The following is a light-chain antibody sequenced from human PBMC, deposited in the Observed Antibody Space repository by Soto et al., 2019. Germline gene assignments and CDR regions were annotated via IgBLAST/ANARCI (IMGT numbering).Light chain of an antibody. CDR3: QTWGTGIHVV. J-gene: IGLJ2*01. V-gene: IGLV4-69*01. CDR2: LDSDGSH. CDR1: SGHSSYA. Sequence: QPVLTQSPSASASLGASVKLTCTLSSGHSSYAIAWHQQQPEKGPRYLMKLDSDGSHTQGDAIPDRFSGSSSGAERYLTISSLPYEDEAYYYCQTWGTGIHVVFGGGTKLTVL.